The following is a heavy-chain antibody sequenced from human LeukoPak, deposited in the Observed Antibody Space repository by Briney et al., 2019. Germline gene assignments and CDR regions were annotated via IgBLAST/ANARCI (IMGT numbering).Heavy chain of an antibody. J-gene: IGHJ4*02. CDR2: INSDGSWT. CDR3: VSFYETY. CDR1: GNCR. V-gene: IGHV3-74*01. Sequence: PGESLRLSCAASGNCRMHWVRQAPGKGLVWVSHINSDGSWTSYADSVKGRFTISKDNAKNTVYLQMNNLRAEDTAVYYCVSFYETYWGRGTLVTVSS. D-gene: IGHD2-2*01.